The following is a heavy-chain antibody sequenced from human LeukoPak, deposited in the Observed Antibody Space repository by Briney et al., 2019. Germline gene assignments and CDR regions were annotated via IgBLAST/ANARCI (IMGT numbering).Heavy chain of an antibody. CDR3: AKTTDYYGSGSYSNYGMAV. Sequence: GGSLRLSCAASGFTFSTYSMNWVHQAPGKGLEWVSYISSSSSTIYYADSVKGRFTISRDNAKNSLYLQMNSLRAEDTAVYYCAKTTDYYGSGSYSNYGMAVWGQGTTVTVSS. CDR1: GFTFSTYS. CDR2: ISSSSSTI. V-gene: IGHV3-48*01. D-gene: IGHD3-10*01. J-gene: IGHJ6*02.